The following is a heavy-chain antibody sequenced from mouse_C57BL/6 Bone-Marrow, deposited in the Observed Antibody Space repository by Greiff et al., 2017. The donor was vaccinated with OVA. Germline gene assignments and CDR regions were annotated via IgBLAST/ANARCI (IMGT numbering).Heavy chain of an antibody. CDR1: GFTFSDYG. CDR2: ISNLAYSI. J-gene: IGHJ1*03. CDR3: ARHNYGSSYDWYFDV. Sequence: EVQRVESGGGLVQPGGSLKLSCAASGFTFSDYGMAWVRQAPRKGPEWVAFISNLAYSIYYADTVTGRFTISRENAKNTLYLEMSSLRSEDTAMYYCARHNYGSSYDWYFDVWGTGTTVTVSS. V-gene: IGHV5-15*01. D-gene: IGHD1-1*01.